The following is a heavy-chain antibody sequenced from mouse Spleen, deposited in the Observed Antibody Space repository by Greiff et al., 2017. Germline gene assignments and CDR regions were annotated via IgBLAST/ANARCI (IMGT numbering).Heavy chain of an antibody. CDR3: ARGGPVYFDY. V-gene: IGHV1-19*01. CDR1: GYTFTDYY. J-gene: IGHJ2*01. Sequence: VQLKESGPVLVKPGASVKMSCKASGYTFTDYYMNWVKQSHGKSLEWIGVINPYNGGTSYNQKFKGKATLTVDKSSSTAYMELNSLTSEDSAVYYCARGGPVYFDYWGQGTTLTVSS. CDR2: INPYNGGT.